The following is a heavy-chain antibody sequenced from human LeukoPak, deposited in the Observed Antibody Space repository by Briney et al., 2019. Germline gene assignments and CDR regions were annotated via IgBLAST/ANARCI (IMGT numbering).Heavy chain of an antibody. CDR2: IYSGGST. CDR1: GFTFSSYA. V-gene: IGHV3-23*03. J-gene: IGHJ4*02. Sequence: GGSLRLSCAASGFTFSSYAMSWVRQAPGKGLEWVSVIYSGGSTYYADSVKGRFTISRDNSKNTLYLQMNSLRAEDTAVYYCAKDRFGDGGRFRGYFDYWGQGTLVTVSS. CDR3: AKDRFGDGGRFRGYFDY. D-gene: IGHD3-3*01.